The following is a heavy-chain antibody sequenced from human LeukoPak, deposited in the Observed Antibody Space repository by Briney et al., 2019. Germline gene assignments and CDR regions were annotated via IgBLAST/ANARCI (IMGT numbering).Heavy chain of an antibody. Sequence: SETLSLTCTVSGGSISSYYWSWIRQPPGKGLEWIGYIYYSGSTNYNPSLKSRVTISVDTSKNQFSLKLSSVTAADTAVYYCARSVGGYSYYHLDYWGQGTLVTVPS. V-gene: IGHV4-59*01. J-gene: IGHJ4*02. CDR3: ARSVGGYSYYHLDY. CDR2: IYYSGST. D-gene: IGHD5-18*01. CDR1: GGSISSYY.